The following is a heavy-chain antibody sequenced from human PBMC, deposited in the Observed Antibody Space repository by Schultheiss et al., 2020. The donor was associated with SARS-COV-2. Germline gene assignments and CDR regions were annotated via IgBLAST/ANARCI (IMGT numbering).Heavy chain of an antibody. V-gene: IGHV3-66*01. J-gene: IGHJ6*02. CDR1: GFTFSGYS. D-gene: IGHD6-6*01. CDR3: ARDRPIAAPLGYYYYGMDV. Sequence: GGSLRLSCAASGFTFSGYSMNWVRQAPGKGLEWVSVIYSGGSTYYADSVKGRFTISRDNSKNTLYLQMNSLRAEDTAVYYCARDRPIAAPLGYYYYGMDVWGQGTTVTVSS. CDR2: IYSGGST.